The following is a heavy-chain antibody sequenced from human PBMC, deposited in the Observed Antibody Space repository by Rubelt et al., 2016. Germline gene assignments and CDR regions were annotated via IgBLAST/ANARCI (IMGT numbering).Heavy chain of an antibody. V-gene: IGHV1-18*01. CDR3: AREAYSGRYPLIDY. CDR1: GYTFTTYG. D-gene: IGHD1-26*01. CDR2: ISAYNGNT. J-gene: IGHJ4*02. Sequence: QVQLVQSGAEVKKPGASVKVSCKASGYTFTTYGINWVRQAPGQGLEWMGWISAYNGNTTHAQKLQGRVTMTTDTATGTAYMELRSLRSDDTAVYYCAREAYSGRYPLIDYWGQGTLVTVSS.